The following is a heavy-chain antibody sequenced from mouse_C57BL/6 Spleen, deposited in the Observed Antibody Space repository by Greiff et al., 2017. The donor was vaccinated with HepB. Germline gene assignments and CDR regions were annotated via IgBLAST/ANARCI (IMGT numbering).Heavy chain of an antibody. CDR3: ARNLRFAY. CDR1: GFTFSDYG. Sequence: VQLKESGGGLVKPGGSLKLSCAASGFTFSDYGMHWVRQAPEKGLEWVAYISSGSSTIYYADTVKGRFTISRDNAKNTLFLQMTSLRSEDTARYYCARNLRFAYWGQGTLVTVSA. CDR2: ISSGSSTI. V-gene: IGHV5-17*01. J-gene: IGHJ3*01.